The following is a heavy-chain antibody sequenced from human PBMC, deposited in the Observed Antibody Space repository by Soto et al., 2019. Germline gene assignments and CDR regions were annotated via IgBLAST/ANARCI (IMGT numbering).Heavy chain of an antibody. D-gene: IGHD2-15*01. CDR3: AHYSYYYYGMDV. J-gene: IGHJ6*02. V-gene: IGHV2-5*02. CDR2: IFWDYDK. Sequence: QITLKESGPTLVKPTQTLTLTCTFSGFSISTSGVGVGWIRQPPGKALEWLALIFWDYDKRYSPSQRSRLTITKDTAKNQVVLTMTIMDPVDTATYYCAHYSYYYYGMDVWGQGTTVTVSS. CDR1: GFSISTSGVG.